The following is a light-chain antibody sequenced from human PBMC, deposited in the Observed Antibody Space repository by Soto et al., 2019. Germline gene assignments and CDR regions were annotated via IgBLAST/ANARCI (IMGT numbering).Light chain of an antibody. J-gene: IGLJ1*01. CDR2: EAS. V-gene: IGLV2-8*01. CDR3: SSYAGSNKLGV. Sequence: QSVLTQPPSASGSPGQSVTISCTGTSSDVGGYNYVSWYQQHPGKAPKLMIYEASKRPSGVPDRFSGSKSGNTASLTVSGLQAEDEADYYCSSYAGSNKLGVFGTGTRSPS. CDR1: SSDVGGYNY.